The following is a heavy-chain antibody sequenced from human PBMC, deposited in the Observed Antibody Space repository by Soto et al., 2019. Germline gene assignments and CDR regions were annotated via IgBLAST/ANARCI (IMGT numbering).Heavy chain of an antibody. CDR2: IHVSGST. CDR3: ARDGHGMDA. Sequence: XETLSLTCTVAGGSVSSGSYQWTWIRQPPGKGLEWIGYIHVSGSTNDNPSLKGRVTMSIDTSKNQFSLKLSSVTAADTAVYYCARDGHGMDAWGQGTKVTVSS. J-gene: IGHJ6*02. CDR1: GGSVSSGSYQ. V-gene: IGHV4-61*01.